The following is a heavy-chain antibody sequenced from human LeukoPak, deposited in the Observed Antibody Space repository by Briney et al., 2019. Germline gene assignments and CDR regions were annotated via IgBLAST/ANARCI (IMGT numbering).Heavy chain of an antibody. D-gene: IGHD2-2*01. CDR1: GFTFTSSA. J-gene: IGHJ5*02. CDR3: AAVGPSSSTSCYDL. CDR2: IVVGSGST. V-gene: IGHV1-58*01. Sequence: GASVKVSCKASGFTFTSSAVQWVRQARGQRLEWIGWIVVGSGSTNYAQKFQERVTITRDMSTSTAYMELSSLRSEDTAVYYCAAVGPSSSTSCYDLWGQGTLVTVSS.